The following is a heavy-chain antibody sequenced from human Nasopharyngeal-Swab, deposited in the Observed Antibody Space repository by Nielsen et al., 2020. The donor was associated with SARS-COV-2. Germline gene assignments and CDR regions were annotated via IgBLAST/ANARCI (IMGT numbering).Heavy chain of an antibody. CDR3: ARGGYSGYV. CDR1: GFTFSSYA. D-gene: IGHD5-12*01. V-gene: IGHV3-23*01. Sequence: GESLKISCAASGFTFSSYAMSWVRQAPGKGLEWVSAISGSGGSTYYADSVKGRFTISRDNSKNTLYLQMNSLRAEDTAVYYCARGGYSGYVWGQGTLVTVSS. J-gene: IGHJ4*02. CDR2: ISGSGGST.